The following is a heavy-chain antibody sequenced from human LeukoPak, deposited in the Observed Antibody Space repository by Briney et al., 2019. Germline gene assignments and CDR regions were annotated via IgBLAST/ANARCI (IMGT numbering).Heavy chain of an antibody. Sequence: ASVKVSCKASGYTFTSYYMHWVRQAPGQGLEWMGIINPSGGSTSYAQKFQGRVTITTDESTSTAYMELNSLRSEDTAVYYCARGDGYGYNWFDSWGQGTLVTVSS. CDR3: ARGDGYGYNWFDS. CDR2: INPSGGST. CDR1: GYTFTSYY. V-gene: IGHV1-46*01. D-gene: IGHD5-24*01. J-gene: IGHJ5*01.